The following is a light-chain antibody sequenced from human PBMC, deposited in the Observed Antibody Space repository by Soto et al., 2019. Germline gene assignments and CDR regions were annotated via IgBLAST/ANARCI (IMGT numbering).Light chain of an antibody. CDR2: AAS. CDR1: QSISSY. Sequence: DLQITQSPSSLSASVGDSVTITCRASQSISSYLNWYQHKPGKAPKLLIYAASSLQTGVPSRFSGSRSGTDFALTISSLQREDFATYYCQQTDSFPRTFGQGTMVDIK. CDR3: QQTDSFPRT. J-gene: IGKJ1*01. V-gene: IGKV1-39*01.